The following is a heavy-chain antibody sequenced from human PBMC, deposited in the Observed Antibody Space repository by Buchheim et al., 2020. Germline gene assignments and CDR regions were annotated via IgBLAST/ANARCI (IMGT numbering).Heavy chain of an antibody. CDR1: GFSFSSYW. CDR3: GSLIGPTYDY. V-gene: IGHV3-74*03. J-gene: IGHJ4*02. CDR2: INSDGSSS. D-gene: IGHD2/OR15-2a*01. Sequence: EMQLVESGGGLVQPGGSLRLSCAASGFSFSSYWMHWVRQAPGKGLVWVARINSDGSSSAYGDSVKGRFTISRDNAKNTLYLQMNSLRAEDTAVYYCGSLIGPTYDYWGQGTL.